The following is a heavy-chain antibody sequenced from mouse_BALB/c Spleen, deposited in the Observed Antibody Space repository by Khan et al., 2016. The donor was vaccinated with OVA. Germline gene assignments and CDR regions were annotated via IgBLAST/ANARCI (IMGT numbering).Heavy chain of an antibody. V-gene: IGHV3-2*02. CDR3: ARGNYYGYAMDY. Sequence: EVQLQESGPGLVKPSQSLSLTCTVTGYSITSNYAWNWIRQFPGNKLEWMGYISYSGSTSYNPSLKSRISITRDTSKNLFFLQLNSVTTEETATYYCARGNYYGYAMDYWGQGTSVTVSS. CDR1: GYSITSNYA. CDR2: ISYSGST. D-gene: IGHD1-1*01. J-gene: IGHJ4*01.